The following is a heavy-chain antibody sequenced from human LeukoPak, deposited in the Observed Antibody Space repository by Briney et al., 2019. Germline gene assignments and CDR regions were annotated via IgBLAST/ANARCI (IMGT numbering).Heavy chain of an antibody. CDR3: ARDVAAAGYYNWFDP. J-gene: IGHJ5*02. CDR2: IYYSGST. D-gene: IGHD6-13*01. V-gene: IGHV4-59*01. CDR1: GGSICSYY. Sequence: SETLSLTCTVSGGSICSYYWSWIRQPPGKGLEWIGYIYYSGSTNYNPSLKSRVTISVDTSKNQFSLKLSSVTAADTAVYYCARDVAAAGYYNWFDPWGQGTLVTVSS.